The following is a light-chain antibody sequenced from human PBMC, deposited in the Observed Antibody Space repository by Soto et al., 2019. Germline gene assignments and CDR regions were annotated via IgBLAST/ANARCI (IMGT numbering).Light chain of an antibody. CDR1: QSLLHSNGYNY. CDR3: MQPRQLWT. V-gene: IGKV2-28*01. CDR2: LGS. Sequence: IVMTQSPLSLPVTQGEPSSISCRSSQSLLHSNGYNYLDWYLQKPGQSPQLLIYLGSNRASGVPDRLSGSGSGTDFTLKICRVEAEDVGVYYCMQPRQLWTFCQVTKVDIK. J-gene: IGKJ1*01.